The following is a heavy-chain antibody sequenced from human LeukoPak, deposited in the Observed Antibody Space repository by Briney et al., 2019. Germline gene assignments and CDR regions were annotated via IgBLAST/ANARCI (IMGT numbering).Heavy chain of an antibody. CDR3: ARDGGSGRYVY. CDR2: IYYSGST. J-gene: IGHJ4*02. Sequence: SETLSLTCTVSGGSISSSSYYWGWIRQPPGKGLEWIGSIYYSGSTYDNPSLKSRVTISVDTSKNQFSLKLSSVTAADTAVYYCARDGGSGRYVYWGQGTLVTVSS. CDR1: GGSISSSSYY. D-gene: IGHD1-26*01. V-gene: IGHV4-39*02.